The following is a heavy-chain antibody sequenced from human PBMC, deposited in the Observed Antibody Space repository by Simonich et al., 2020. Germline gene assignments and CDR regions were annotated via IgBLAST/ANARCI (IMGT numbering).Heavy chain of an antibody. CDR3: ARDRAARYYYYYYMDV. CDR2: IKPNRGGT. V-gene: IGHV1-2*02. Sequence: QVQLVQSGAEVKKPGASVKVSCKASGYTFTGYYMHWVRQAPGQGLGWMGWIKPNRGGTNYEQKFQGRVTMTRDTSISTAYMELSRLRSDDTAVYYCARDRAARYYYYYYMDVWGKGTTVTVSS. CDR1: GYTFTGYY. J-gene: IGHJ6*03. D-gene: IGHD6-6*01.